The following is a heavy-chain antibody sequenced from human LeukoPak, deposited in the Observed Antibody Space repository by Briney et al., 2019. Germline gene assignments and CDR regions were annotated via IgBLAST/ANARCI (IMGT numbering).Heavy chain of an antibody. V-gene: IGHV3-48*01. CDR2: ISGRSSTI. D-gene: IGHD1-26*01. CDR3: ARDRLKSGSYYFDY. Sequence: PGGSLRLSCAASAFTFSDYSMYWVRQAPGKGMEWVSYISGRSSTIYYADSVKGRFTISRDNAKSSMYLQMNSLRAEDTAVYYCARDRLKSGSYYFDYWGQGTLVTVSS. CDR1: AFTFSDYS. J-gene: IGHJ4*02.